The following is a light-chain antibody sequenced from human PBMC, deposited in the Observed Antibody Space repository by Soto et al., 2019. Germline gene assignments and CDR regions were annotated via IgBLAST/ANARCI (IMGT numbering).Light chain of an antibody. Sequence: EVVMTQSPATLSVSPGERATLSCSASQRVSINLAWDRQKPGQDPRLLFFGASTRASGIPARFSGSGSGTEFTLTIRHLPSEDFAIYYCHQYYKWPPWTFGQGPKVEIK. CDR1: QRVSIN. V-gene: IGKV3-15*01. CDR3: HQYYKWPPWT. CDR2: GAS. J-gene: IGKJ1*01.